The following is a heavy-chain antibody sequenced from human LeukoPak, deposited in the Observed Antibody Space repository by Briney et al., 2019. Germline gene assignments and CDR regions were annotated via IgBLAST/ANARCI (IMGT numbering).Heavy chain of an antibody. Sequence: PSETLSLPRTVSVYSNSRGYYRGWIRPPPGRGLEWIGILYQCGSTHYNPSLKSRVIISVDTSKNLCSLKLSSVAAADTAVYYCARAYSVVTNWFDPWGQGTLVTVSS. J-gene: IGHJ5*02. CDR3: ARAYSVVTNWFDP. CDR1: VYSNSRGYY. D-gene: IGHD4-23*01. CDR2: LYQCGST. V-gene: IGHV4-38-2*02.